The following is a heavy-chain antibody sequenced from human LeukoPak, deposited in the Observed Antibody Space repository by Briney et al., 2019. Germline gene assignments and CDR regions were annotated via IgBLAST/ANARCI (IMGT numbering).Heavy chain of an antibody. V-gene: IGHV4-39*01. J-gene: IGHJ5*02. Sequence: SETLSLTCTVSGGSISSASYYWDWIRQPPGKGLEWIGSIYYSGSTYYNPSLKSRLTISVDTSKNQFSLKLSSVTAADTAVYYCARHSNWFDPRGQGTQVTVSS. CDR1: GGSISSASYY. CDR3: ARHSNWFDP. CDR2: IYYSGST.